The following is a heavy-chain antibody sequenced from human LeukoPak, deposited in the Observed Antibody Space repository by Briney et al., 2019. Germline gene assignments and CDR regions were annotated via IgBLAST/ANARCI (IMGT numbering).Heavy chain of an antibody. V-gene: IGHV3-74*01. CDR2: IKTDGSTT. CDR1: GFIFSGYW. J-gene: IGHJ4*02. CDR3: GTVFDH. Sequence: PGGSLRLSCAGSGFIFSGYWMHWVRQAPGKGLVWVSRIKTDGSTTYYADSVKGRFTVSRDNAKNTLYLQMNSLRAEDTAVYYCGTVFDHWGPGILVTVSS.